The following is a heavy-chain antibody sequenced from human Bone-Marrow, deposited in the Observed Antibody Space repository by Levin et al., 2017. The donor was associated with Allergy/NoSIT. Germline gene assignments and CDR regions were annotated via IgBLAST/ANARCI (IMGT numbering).Heavy chain of an antibody. CDR1: GFTFSNSW. J-gene: IGHJ4*02. CDR3: TTDGAMVVVPAAIGY. V-gene: IGHV3-15*01. D-gene: IGHD2-2*01. Sequence: GGSLRLSCEASGFTFSNSWMSWVRQAPGRGLEWVGRIKGRIDGVTADYAVPVKGRFSISRDDLKKTLYLQMDSLKTEDTGVYYCTTDGAMVVVPAAIGYWGQGTLVTVSS. CDR2: IKGRIDGVTA.